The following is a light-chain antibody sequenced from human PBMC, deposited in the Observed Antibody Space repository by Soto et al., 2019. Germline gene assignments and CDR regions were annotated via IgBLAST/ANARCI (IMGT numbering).Light chain of an antibody. CDR1: RTIGTN. CDR2: KTS. V-gene: IGKV3-15*01. CDR3: QQYADWPLT. J-gene: IGKJ4*01. Sequence: IVMTQSPATVSVSPGESASLSCRASRTIGTNLGWYQQKPGQAPRLLISKTSTKATSVPARFSGSGSGTEFTLTITSLQSEDIAVYYCQQYADWPLTFGGGTKVDIK.